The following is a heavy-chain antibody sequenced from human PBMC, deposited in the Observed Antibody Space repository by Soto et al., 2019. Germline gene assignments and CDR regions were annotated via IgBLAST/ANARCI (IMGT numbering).Heavy chain of an antibody. CDR3: ARRDRSGYSYWLDT. J-gene: IGHJ5*02. CDR1: DGSLTEYH. CDR2: ISYSGST. D-gene: IGHD3-22*01. Sequence: SETLSLTCVVYDGSLTEYHWSWIRQHPGKGLEWIGSISYSGSTSYNPSLKSRLTISVDRSKSQFSLNLSSVTAADTAVYYCARRDRSGYSYWLDTWGQGALVTVSS. V-gene: IGHV4-31*11.